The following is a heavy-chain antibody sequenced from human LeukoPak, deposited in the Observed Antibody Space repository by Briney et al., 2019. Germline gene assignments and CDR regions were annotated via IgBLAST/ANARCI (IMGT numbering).Heavy chain of an antibody. V-gene: IGHV3-23*01. D-gene: IGHD3-10*01. Sequence: AGGSLRLSCAASGFTFSTYNMNWVRQAPGKGLEWVSAISGSGGSTYYADSVKGRFTISRDNSKNTLYLQMNSLRAEDTAVYYCAKAPSGSIDYWGQGTLFTVSS. J-gene: IGHJ4*02. CDR2: ISGSGGST. CDR3: AKAPSGSIDY. CDR1: GFTFSTYN.